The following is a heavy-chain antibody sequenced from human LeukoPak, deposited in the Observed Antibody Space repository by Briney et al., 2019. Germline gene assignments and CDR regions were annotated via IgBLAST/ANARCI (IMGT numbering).Heavy chain of an antibody. J-gene: IGHJ4*02. Sequence: GGSLRLSCAVSGITVSKYWMHWVRQVPGKGLVWVSRIHSDGSTTDYADSVKGRFTISRDNSKNTLYLQMNSLRAEDTAVYYCARAIYGSGSDFDYWGQGTLVTVSS. D-gene: IGHD3-10*01. CDR1: GITVSKYW. CDR2: IHSDGSTT. CDR3: ARAIYGSGSDFDY. V-gene: IGHV3-74*01.